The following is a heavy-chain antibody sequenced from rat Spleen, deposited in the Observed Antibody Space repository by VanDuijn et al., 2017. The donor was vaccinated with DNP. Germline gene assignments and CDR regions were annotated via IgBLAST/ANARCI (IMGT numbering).Heavy chain of an antibody. CDR1: GFTFXDYN. V-gene: IGHV5-7*01. D-gene: IGHD1-6*01. CDR3: ARQRVMYTTATGFAY. Sequence: EVQLVESGGGLVQPGRSLKLSCAASGFTFXDYNMAWVRQAPKKGLEWVATISYDGSSTYYRDSVKGRFTVSRDNAKSSLYLQMNSLRSEDTATYYCARQRVMYTTATGFAYWGQGTLVTVSS. CDR2: ISYDGSST. J-gene: IGHJ3*01.